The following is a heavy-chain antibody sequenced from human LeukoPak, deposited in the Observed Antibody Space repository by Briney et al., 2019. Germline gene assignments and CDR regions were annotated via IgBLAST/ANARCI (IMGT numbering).Heavy chain of an antibody. CDR1: GFTFGSYG. J-gene: IGHJ4*02. CDR3: AREGGSWYGL. V-gene: IGHV3-30*03. D-gene: IGHD6-13*01. CDR2: ISYDGSNK. Sequence: GGSLRLSCAASGFTFGSYGMHWVRQAPGKGLEWVAVISYDGSNKYYADSVKGRFTISRDNSKNTLYLQMNSLRAEDTAVYYCAREGGSWYGLWGQGTLVTVSS.